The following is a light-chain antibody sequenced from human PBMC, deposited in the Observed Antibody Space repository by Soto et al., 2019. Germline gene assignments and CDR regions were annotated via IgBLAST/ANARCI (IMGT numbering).Light chain of an antibody. Sequence: QSVLTQPPSASGTPGQRVTISCSGSRSNIGATSVNWYQQLPGTAPKLLIYTNDQRPAGVPDRFSGSKSGTSASLAISGLQSADEADYYCTTWDDSLSGRVFGGGTKLTVL. CDR3: TTWDDSLSGRV. CDR2: TND. J-gene: IGLJ3*02. V-gene: IGLV1-44*01. CDR1: RSNIGATS.